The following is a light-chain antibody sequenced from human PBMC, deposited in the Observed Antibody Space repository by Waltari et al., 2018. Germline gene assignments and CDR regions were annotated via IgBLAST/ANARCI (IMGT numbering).Light chain of an antibody. Sequence: DIVMAQSPDSLAVSLGERATLNCKSSQSILNSHNGPSYLAWYQHKPGQPPKLLIHWASTRESGVPDRFSGSGSGTDFTLTISSLQAEDVAIYYCQQYHTSPFTFGPGTKVDI. V-gene: IGKV4-1*01. CDR3: QQYHTSPFT. J-gene: IGKJ3*01. CDR2: WAS. CDR1: QSILNSHNGPSY.